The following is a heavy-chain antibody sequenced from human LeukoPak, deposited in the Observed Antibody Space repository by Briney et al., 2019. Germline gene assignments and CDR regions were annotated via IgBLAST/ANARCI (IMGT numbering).Heavy chain of an antibody. V-gene: IGHV3-21*01. J-gene: IGHJ4*02. CDR1: GFSFRSYS. CDR3: ARGDLTDDYGDYGTFDY. CDR2: ISSGSSYR. D-gene: IGHD4-17*01. Sequence: GGSLRLSCAASGFSFRSYSMNWVRQAPGKGLEWVSSISSGSSYRYYADSVKGRFTISRDSAKSSLYLQMNSLRAEDTAVYYCARGDLTDDYGDYGTFDYWGQGTLVTVSS.